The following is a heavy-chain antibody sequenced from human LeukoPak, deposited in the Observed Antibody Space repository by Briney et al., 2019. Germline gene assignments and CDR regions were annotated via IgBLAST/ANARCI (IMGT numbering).Heavy chain of an antibody. Sequence: PGGSLRLSCAASGFTFSSYSMNWVRQAPGKGLEWVSSISSSSYDINYTDSMKCRFTISRDNAKNALYLQMKSLRVEDTDVYYCARRESSGRFDYWGQGTLVTVSS. CDR1: GFTFSSYS. CDR3: ARRESSGRFDY. CDR2: ISSSSYDI. J-gene: IGHJ4*02. V-gene: IGHV3-21*01. D-gene: IGHD6-19*01.